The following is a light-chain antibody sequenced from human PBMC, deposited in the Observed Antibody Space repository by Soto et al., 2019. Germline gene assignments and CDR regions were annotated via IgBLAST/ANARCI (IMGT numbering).Light chain of an antibody. CDR2: DTS. J-gene: IGKJ5*01. Sequence: EIVLTQSPATLSLSPGERATLSCRASQSVSSYLAWYQQKPGQAPRLLIYDTSSRASGIPDRFSGSGSGTDFTLTIDGLEPEDFVVYYCQQYGYSPITCGQGTRLE. CDR3: QQYGYSPIT. V-gene: IGKV3-20*01. CDR1: QSVSSY.